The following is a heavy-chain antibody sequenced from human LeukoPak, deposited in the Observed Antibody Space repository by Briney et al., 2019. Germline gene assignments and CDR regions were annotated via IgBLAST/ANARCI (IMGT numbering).Heavy chain of an antibody. J-gene: IGHJ3*02. CDR3: ARRGGRRAFDI. CDR1: GGSISSSSYY. D-gene: IGHD6-25*01. CDR2: INHSGST. V-gene: IGHV4-39*07. Sequence: SETLSLTCTVSGGSISSSSYYWSWIRQPPGKGLEWIGEINHSGSTNYNPSLKSRVTISLDTSKNQFSPKLSSVTAADTAVYYCARRGGRRAFDIWGQGTMVTVSS.